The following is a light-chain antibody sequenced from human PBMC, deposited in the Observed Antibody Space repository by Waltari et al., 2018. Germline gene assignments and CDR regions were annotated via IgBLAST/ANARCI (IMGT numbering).Light chain of an antibody. CDR2: KSY. J-gene: IGKJ1*01. Sequence: DIQMTQSPSTLPASVGDTVTITCRASQTVYSWLAWYQQKPGQAPKLLIRKSYDLQSGVPSRFRGSGSGTEFTLTISGLQPEDFVTYHCQQYKDYSWTFGQGTKVEI. CDR3: QQYKDYSWT. CDR1: QTVYSW. V-gene: IGKV1-5*03.